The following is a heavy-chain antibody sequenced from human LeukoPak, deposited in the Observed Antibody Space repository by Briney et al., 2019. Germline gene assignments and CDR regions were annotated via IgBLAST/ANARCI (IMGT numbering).Heavy chain of an antibody. V-gene: IGHV3-23*01. Sequence: PGGSLRLSCAASGFTFSSYAMSWVRQAPGKGLEWVSAISGSGGSTYYADSVKGRFTISRDNSKNTLYLQMNSLRAEDTAVYYCARDAHVDTAMGSPRNYYYYGMDVWGQGTTVTVSS. CDR1: GFTFSSYA. J-gene: IGHJ6*02. CDR2: ISGSGGST. CDR3: ARDAHVDTAMGSPRNYYYYGMDV. D-gene: IGHD5-18*01.